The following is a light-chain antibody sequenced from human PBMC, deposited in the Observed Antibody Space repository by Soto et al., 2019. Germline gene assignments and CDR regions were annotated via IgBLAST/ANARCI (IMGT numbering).Light chain of an antibody. V-gene: IGKV1-33*01. CDR2: DAS. CDR3: QQYDNPL. Sequence: DIQMTQSPSSLSASVGDRVTITCQASQDISNYLNWYQQKPGKAPKLLIYDASNLETGVPSRFSGSGSGTDFTFTISSLQPEDIATYYCQQYDNPLFGGGTKVDIK. CDR1: QDISNY. J-gene: IGKJ4*01.